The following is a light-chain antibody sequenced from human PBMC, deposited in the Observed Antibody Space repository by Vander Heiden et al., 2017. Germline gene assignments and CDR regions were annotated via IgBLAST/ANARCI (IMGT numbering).Light chain of an antibody. CDR2: DAS. CDR1: QSVSSY. Sequence: EIVFTQSPATLSLSPGERATLSCRASQSVSSYLAWYQQKPGQAPRLLIYDASNRATGIPARFSGSGSGTDFTLTISSLEPEDIAVYYCQQCRNWPVTFGGGTKVEIK. CDR3: QQCRNWPVT. J-gene: IGKJ4*01. V-gene: IGKV3-11*01.